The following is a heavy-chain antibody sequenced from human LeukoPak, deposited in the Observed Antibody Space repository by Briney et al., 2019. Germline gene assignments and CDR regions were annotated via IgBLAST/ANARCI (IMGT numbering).Heavy chain of an antibody. CDR3: AKDVRPGGGGMDV. D-gene: IGHD3-10*02. CDR1: GFTFSSYA. Sequence: PGGSLRLSCAASGFTFSSYAMSWVRQAPGKGLEWVSAISGSGGSTYYADSVEGRFTISRDNSKNTLDLQMNSLKDEDTAIYYCAKDVRPGGGGMDVWGQGTTVTVSS. CDR2: ISGSGGST. V-gene: IGHV3-23*01. J-gene: IGHJ6*02.